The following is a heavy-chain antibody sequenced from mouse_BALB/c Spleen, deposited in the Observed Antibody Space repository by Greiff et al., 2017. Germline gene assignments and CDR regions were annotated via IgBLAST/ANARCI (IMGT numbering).Heavy chain of an antibody. V-gene: IGHV1-9*01. D-gene: IGHD1-2*01. J-gene: IGHJ3*01. CDR1: GYTFSSYW. Sequence: VQLQQSGAELMKPGASVKISCKATGYTFSSYWIEWVKQRPGHGLEWMGEILPGSGSTNYNEKFKGKATFTADSYSNTAYMQLSSLTSEDSAVYYCARTAATLGFAYWGQGTLVTVSA. CDR3: ARTAATLGFAY. CDR2: ILPGSGST.